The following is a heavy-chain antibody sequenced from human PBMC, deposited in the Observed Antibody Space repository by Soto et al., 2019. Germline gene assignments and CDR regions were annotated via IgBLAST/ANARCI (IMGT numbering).Heavy chain of an antibody. CDR2: INPNSGGT. D-gene: IGHD3-10*01. Sequence: ASVKVSCKASGYTFTGYYMHWVRQAPGQGLEWMGWINPNSGGTNYAQKFQGWVTMTRDTSISTAYMELSRLRSDDTAVYYCARDYGSGNGYYFDYWGQGTLVPVSS. V-gene: IGHV1-2*04. CDR1: GYTFTGYY. CDR3: ARDYGSGNGYYFDY. J-gene: IGHJ4*03.